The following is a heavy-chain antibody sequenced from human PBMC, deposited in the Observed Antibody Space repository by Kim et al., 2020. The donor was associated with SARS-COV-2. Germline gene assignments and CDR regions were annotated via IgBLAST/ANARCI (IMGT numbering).Heavy chain of an antibody. Sequence: YADSVKGRFTITRDNSKNTLYLQMNSLRAEDTAVYYCAKKYSSDWFYFDPWGQGTLVTVSS. V-gene: IGHV3-23*01. D-gene: IGHD6-19*01. CDR3: AKKYSSDWFYFDP. J-gene: IGHJ4*02.